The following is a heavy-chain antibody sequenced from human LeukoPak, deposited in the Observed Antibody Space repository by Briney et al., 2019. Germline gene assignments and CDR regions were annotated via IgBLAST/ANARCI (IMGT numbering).Heavy chain of an antibody. D-gene: IGHD3-3*01. Sequence: SQTLSLTCAVSGGSISSGGYSWSWIRQPPGKGLEWIGYIYHSGSTYYNPSLKSRVTISVDRSKNQFSLKLSSVTAADTAVYHCARGPYYDFWSGYPENWFDPWGQGTLVTVSS. CDR2: IYHSGST. J-gene: IGHJ5*02. CDR1: GGSISSGGYS. V-gene: IGHV4-30-2*01. CDR3: ARGPYYDFWSGYPENWFDP.